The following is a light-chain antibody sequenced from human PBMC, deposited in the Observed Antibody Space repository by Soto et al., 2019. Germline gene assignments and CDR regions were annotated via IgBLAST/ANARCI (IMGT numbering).Light chain of an antibody. J-gene: IGKJ1*01. CDR2: GAS. V-gene: IGKV3-15*01. CDR1: QSVSSN. CDR3: QQYGSSPKT. Sequence: EIVMTQSPAALSFSPWERATLSCRASQSVSSNLAWYQQKPGQAPRLLVYGASTRPTGIPTRFSGSGSGTEFTLTISSLQSEDFAVYYCQQYGSSPKTFGQGTKVDIK.